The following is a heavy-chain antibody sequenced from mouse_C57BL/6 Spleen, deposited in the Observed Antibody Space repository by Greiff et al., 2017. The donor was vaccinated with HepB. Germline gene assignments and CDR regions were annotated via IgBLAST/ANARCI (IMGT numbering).Heavy chain of an antibody. CDR3: ARCGNYKWYAMDY. CDR2: INPSNGGT. V-gene: IGHV1-53*01. Sequence: VQLQQPGTELVKPGASVKLSCKASGYTFTSYWMHWVKQRPGQGLEWIGNINPSNGGTNYNEKFKSKATLTVDKSSSTAYMQLSSLTSEDSAVYYCARCGNYKWYAMDYWGQGTSVTVSS. D-gene: IGHD2-1*01. J-gene: IGHJ4*01. CDR1: GYTFTSYW.